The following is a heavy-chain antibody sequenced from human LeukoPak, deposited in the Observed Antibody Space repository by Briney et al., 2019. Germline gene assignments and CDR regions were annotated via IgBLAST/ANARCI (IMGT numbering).Heavy chain of an antibody. Sequence: GGSLRLSCAASGFTFSGSAIHWVRQSSGKGLEWVGQIDKKDKGYATATAYAASVKGRFTISRDDSIDTVYLQMKSLKTEDTALYYCTRDSGTYNWFDPWGQGTLVTVSS. CDR2: IDKKDKGYATAT. D-gene: IGHD1-26*01. CDR1: GFTFSGSA. CDR3: TRDSGTYNWFDP. V-gene: IGHV3-73*01. J-gene: IGHJ5*02.